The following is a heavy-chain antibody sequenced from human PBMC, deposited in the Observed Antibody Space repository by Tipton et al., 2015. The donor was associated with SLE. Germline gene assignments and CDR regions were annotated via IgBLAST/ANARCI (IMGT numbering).Heavy chain of an antibody. V-gene: IGHV3-9*01. J-gene: IGHJ3*02. Sequence: RSLRLSCAASGFTFDDYAMHWVRQAPGKGLEWVSGISWNRGSIGYADSVKGRFTISRDNAKNSLYLQMNSLRAEATALYYCAKDSGSSPYGAFDIWGQGTMVTVSS. CDR2: ISWNRGSI. D-gene: IGHD6-13*01. CDR1: GFTFDDYA. CDR3: AKDSGSSPYGAFDI.